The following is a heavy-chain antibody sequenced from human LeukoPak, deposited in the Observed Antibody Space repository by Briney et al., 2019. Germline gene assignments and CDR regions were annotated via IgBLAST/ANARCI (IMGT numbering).Heavy chain of an antibody. Sequence: KSGESLKISCKGSGYSFTSYWIGWVRQMPGKGLEWMGIIYPGDSDTRYSPSFQGQVTISADKSISTAYLQWSSLKASDTAMYYCARQYCSSTSCLRGTLYWFDPWGQGTLVTVSS. J-gene: IGHJ5*02. CDR2: IYPGDSDT. D-gene: IGHD2-2*01. CDR1: GYSFTSYW. CDR3: ARQYCSSTSCLRGTLYWFDP. V-gene: IGHV5-51*01.